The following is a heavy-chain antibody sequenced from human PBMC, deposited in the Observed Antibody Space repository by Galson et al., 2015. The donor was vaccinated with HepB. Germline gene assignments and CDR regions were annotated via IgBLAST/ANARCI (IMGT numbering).Heavy chain of an antibody. D-gene: IGHD3-3*01. J-gene: IGHJ4*02. CDR3: ARDNRDFWNGYYPDY. CDR2: ISYDVSYK. V-gene: IGHV3-30*04. Sequence: SLRLSCAASGFTFTSHAMHWVRQAPGKGLEWVAVISYDVSYKYYANSVKGRFTISRDNSKNTLYLQMNSLRAEDTAVYYCARDNRDFWNGYYPDYWGQGTPVTVSS. CDR1: GFTFTSHA.